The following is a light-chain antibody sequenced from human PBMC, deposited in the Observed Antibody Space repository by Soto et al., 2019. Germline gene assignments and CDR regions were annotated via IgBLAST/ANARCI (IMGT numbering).Light chain of an antibody. J-gene: IGKJ5*01. Sequence: IGLTQSPATLSWSPGERAIVSFMAIQSVSTSLALFQQKPGQPPRLLLYNASNRTTGIPARFSGSGSGTAFTLTTSSLEPEDFAVYYCQQYGSSPPITFGQGTRLEIK. CDR1: QSVSTS. CDR3: QQYGSSPPIT. CDR2: NAS. V-gene: IGKV3-11*01.